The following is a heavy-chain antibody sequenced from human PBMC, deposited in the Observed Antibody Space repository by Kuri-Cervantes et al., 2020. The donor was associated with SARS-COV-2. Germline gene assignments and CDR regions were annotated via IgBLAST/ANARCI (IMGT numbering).Heavy chain of an antibody. Sequence: GESLKISCKGSGYNFTNSWSGWVRQKPGKGLEWMGIIYPDDSDTRYSPSFQGQVTISADKSITTAYLQWSSLKASDTAIYYCARGLEYCSSTNCYGGRDYYYYGMDVWGQGTTVTVSS. V-gene: IGHV5-51*01. CDR2: IYPDDSDT. CDR3: ARGLEYCSSTNCYGGRDYYYYGMDV. D-gene: IGHD2-2*01. CDR1: GYNFTNSW. J-gene: IGHJ6*02.